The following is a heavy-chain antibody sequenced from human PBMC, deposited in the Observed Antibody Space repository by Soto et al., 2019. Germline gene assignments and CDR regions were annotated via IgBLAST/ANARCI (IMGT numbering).Heavy chain of an antibody. J-gene: IGHJ4*02. Sequence: SETLSLTSAITGGYVASSHWWNWVRQSPGKGLEWIGEAHHSGRTNYNPSLKSRVTISVDKSKNHFSLKLSSVTAADTAVYYCARSEATGLDYWGQGTLVT. D-gene: IGHD1-26*01. CDR2: AHHSGRT. CDR3: ARSEATGLDY. CDR1: GGYVASSHW. V-gene: IGHV4-4*02.